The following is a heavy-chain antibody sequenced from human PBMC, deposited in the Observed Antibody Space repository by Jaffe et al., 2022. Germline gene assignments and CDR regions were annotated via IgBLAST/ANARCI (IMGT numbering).Heavy chain of an antibody. CDR1: GGTFSSYT. CDR3: ARDLRYSSGSPRSGIDY. Sequence: QVQLVQSGAEVKKPGSSVKVSCKASGGTFSSYTISWVRQAPGQGLEWMGRIIPILGIANYAQKFQGRVTITADKSTSTAYMELSSLRSEDTAVYYCARDLRYSSGSPRSGIDYWGQGTLVTVSS. J-gene: IGHJ4*02. D-gene: IGHD3-10*01. V-gene: IGHV1-69*08. CDR2: IIPILGIA.